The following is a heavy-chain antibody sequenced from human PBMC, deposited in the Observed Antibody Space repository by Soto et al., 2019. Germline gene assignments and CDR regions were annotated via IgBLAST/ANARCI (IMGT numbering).Heavy chain of an antibody. D-gene: IGHD3-22*01. CDR2: IYYSGST. CDR1: GGSISSGEYY. Sequence: SETLSLTCTVSGGSISSGEYYWSWIRQPPGKGLEWIGYIYYSGSTYYNPSLKSRVTISVDTSRNQFSLKLSSVTAADTAVYFCAREGGEYYDSSGYWHHWLDPPGQGTLVTVYS. V-gene: IGHV4-30-4*01. J-gene: IGHJ5*02. CDR3: AREGGEYYDSSGYWHHWLDP.